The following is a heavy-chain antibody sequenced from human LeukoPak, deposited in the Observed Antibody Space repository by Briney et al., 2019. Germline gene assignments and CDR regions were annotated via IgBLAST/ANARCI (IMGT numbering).Heavy chain of an antibody. Sequence: SETLSLTCTVFGVSISNRYSSWIRQPPGKGLEWIGYIYYTGNTNYNPSLKSRVTISEDTSKNQVSLELSSVTAADTAVYYCARAVGVGRGTYFDLWGRGTLVTVSS. CDR1: GVSISNRY. D-gene: IGHD1-1*01. CDR2: IYYTGNT. V-gene: IGHV4-59*08. CDR3: ARAVGVGRGTYFDL. J-gene: IGHJ2*01.